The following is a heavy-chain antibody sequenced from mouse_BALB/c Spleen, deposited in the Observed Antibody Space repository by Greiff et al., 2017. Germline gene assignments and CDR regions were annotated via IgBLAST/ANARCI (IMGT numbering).Heavy chain of an antibody. CDR1: GYTFTSYW. CDR3: ARCPTMITTTVYAMDY. J-gene: IGHJ4*01. V-gene: IGHV1-7*01. Sequence: QVQLQQSGAELAKPGASVKMSCKASGYTFTSYWMHWVKQRPGQGLEWIGYINPSTGYTEYNQKFKDKATLTADKSSSTAYMQLSSLTSEDSAVYYCARCPTMITTTVYAMDYWGQGTSVTVSS. CDR2: INPSTGYT. D-gene: IGHD2-4*01.